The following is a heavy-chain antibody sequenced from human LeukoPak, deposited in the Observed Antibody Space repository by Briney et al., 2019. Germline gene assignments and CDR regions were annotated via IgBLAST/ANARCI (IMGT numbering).Heavy chain of an antibody. CDR3: ALLREQWLTLDY. Sequence: ASVKVSCKASGGTLSSYAISWVRQAPGQGLEWMGRIIPIFGTANYAQKFQGRVTITTDESTSTAYMEPSSLRSEDTAVYYCALLREQWLTLDYWGQGTLVTVSS. V-gene: IGHV1-69*05. CDR1: GGTLSSYA. J-gene: IGHJ4*02. CDR2: IIPIFGTA. D-gene: IGHD6-19*01.